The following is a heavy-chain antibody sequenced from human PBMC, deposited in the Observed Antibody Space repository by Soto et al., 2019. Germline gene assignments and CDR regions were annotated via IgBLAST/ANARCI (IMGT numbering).Heavy chain of an antibody. J-gene: IGHJ4*02. Sequence: SVKVYCKASGGTFSSYSISWVRQAPGQGLEWMGGIIPIFGTANYAQKFQGRVTITADESTSTAYMELSSLRSEDTAVYYCASPRDGYNYWSYLGFDYWGQGTLVTSP. CDR2: IIPIFGTA. V-gene: IGHV1-69*13. CDR3: ASPRDGYNYWSYLGFDY. D-gene: IGHD5-12*01. CDR1: GGTFSSYS.